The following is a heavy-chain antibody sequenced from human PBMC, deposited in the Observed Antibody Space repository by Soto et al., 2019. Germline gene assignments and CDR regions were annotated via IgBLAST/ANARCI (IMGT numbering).Heavy chain of an antibody. CDR3: AKRDVPHSTSNAYFYDH. D-gene: IGHD2-21*02. V-gene: IGHV3-23*01. J-gene: IGHJ4*02. CDR1: GFPFAPST. CDR2: ISVSVGST. Sequence: GGSLRLSCGVSGFPFAPSTMSWVRQAPGKGLEWVSTISVSVGSTYSADSVQGRFTVSSDISDNTLFLRMTSLTADDTAVYFCAKRDVPHSTSNAYFYDHWGRGVLVTVPQ.